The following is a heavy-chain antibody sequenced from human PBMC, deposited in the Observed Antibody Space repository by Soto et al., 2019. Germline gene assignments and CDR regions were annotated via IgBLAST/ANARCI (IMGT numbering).Heavy chain of an antibody. Sequence: ASVRGSCTASGYTFTSYGSIWVRQAPGQGLEWMGWISAYNGNTNYAQKLQGRVTMTTDTSTSTAYMELRSLRSDDTAVYYCARGGWQWLPHYYYYYGMDVWGQGTTVTVSS. CDR3: ARGGWQWLPHYYYYYGMDV. CDR1: GYTFTSYG. CDR2: ISAYNGNT. V-gene: IGHV1-18*01. D-gene: IGHD6-19*01. J-gene: IGHJ6*02.